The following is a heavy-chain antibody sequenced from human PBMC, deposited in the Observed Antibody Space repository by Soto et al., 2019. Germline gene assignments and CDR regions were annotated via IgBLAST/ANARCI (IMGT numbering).Heavy chain of an antibody. CDR3: ARASEYYYGSGSFYYFDY. CDR2: ISSSSSTI. J-gene: IGHJ4*02. CDR1: GFTFSSYS. Sequence: GGSLRLSCAASGFTFSSYSMNWVRQAPGKGLEWVSYISSSSSTIYYADSVKGRFTISRDNAKNSLYLQMNSLRDEDTAVYYCARASEYYYGSGSFYYFDYWGQGTLVTVSS. D-gene: IGHD3-10*01. V-gene: IGHV3-48*02.